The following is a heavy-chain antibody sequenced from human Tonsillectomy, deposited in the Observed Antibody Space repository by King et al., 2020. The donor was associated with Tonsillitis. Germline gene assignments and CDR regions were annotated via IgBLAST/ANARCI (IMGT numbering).Heavy chain of an antibody. CDR1: GFTFSNAW. Sequence: VQLVESGGGLVKPGGSLRLSCAASGFTFSNAWMSWVRQAPGKGLEWVGRIKSKTDGGTTDYAAPVKGRFTISRDDSKNTLYLQMNSLKTEDTAVYYCTTDMFRGVIISDYFDYWGQGTLVTVSS. J-gene: IGHJ4*02. CDR2: IKSKTDGGTT. CDR3: TTDMFRGVIISDYFDY. V-gene: IGHV3-15*01. D-gene: IGHD3-10*01.